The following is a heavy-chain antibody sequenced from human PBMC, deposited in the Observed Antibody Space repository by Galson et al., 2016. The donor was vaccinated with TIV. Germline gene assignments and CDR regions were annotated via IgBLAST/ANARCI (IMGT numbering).Heavy chain of an antibody. Sequence: SLRLSCADSGFTFSSYAMSWVRQAPGKGPEWVSGISASGATTAYADSVKGRFTISRDNSKNTLYLQMNGLRAEDTAVYFCARDRIVDATYYYYYYGLDIWGQGTAVTVSS. D-gene: IGHD1-26*01. CDR2: ISASGATT. J-gene: IGHJ6*02. CDR3: ARDRIVDATYYYYYYGLDI. CDR1: GFTFSSYA. V-gene: IGHV3-23*01.